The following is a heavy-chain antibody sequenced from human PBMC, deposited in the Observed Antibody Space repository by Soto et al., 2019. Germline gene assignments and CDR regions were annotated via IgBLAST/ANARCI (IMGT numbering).Heavy chain of an antibody. CDR2: IIPIFGTA. Sequence: SVKVSCTASGGTFSSYAISWVRQAPGQGLEWMGGIIPIFGTANYAQKFQGRVTITADESTSTAYMELSSLRSEDTAVYYCARRNRELGYYYGSGSPTNWFDPWGQGTLVTVSS. J-gene: IGHJ5*02. CDR3: ARRNRELGYYYGSGSPTNWFDP. CDR1: GGTFSSYA. D-gene: IGHD3-10*01. V-gene: IGHV1-69*13.